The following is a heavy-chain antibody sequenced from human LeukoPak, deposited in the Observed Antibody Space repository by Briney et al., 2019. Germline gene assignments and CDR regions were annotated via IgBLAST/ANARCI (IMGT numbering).Heavy chain of an antibody. CDR3: ATARPSYYYGSGSHRKDAFDY. D-gene: IGHD3-10*01. V-gene: IGHV1-24*01. J-gene: IGHJ4*02. CDR1: GYTLTELS. CDR2: FDPEDGET. Sequence: ASVKVSCKVSGYTLTELSMHWVRQAPGKGLEWMGGFDPEDGETIYAQKFQGRVTMTEDTSTDTAYMEQSSLRSEDTAVYYCATARPSYYYGSGSHRKDAFDYWGQGTLVTVSS.